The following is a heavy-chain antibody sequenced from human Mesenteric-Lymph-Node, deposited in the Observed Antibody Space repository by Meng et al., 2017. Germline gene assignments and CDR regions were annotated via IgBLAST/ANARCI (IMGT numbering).Heavy chain of an antibody. D-gene: IGHD5-18*01. CDR2: INHSGST. J-gene: IGHJ2*01. V-gene: IGHV4-34*01. CDR3: ARVGWRQWSFDL. CDR1: GGSVSGYY. Sequence: QVQLQRWGPGRLKPSETLALTCAVYGGSVSGYYWSWIRQPPGKGLEWIGEINHSGSTNYNPSLKSRVTISVDTSKNQFSLKLSSVTAADTAVYYCARVGWRQWSFDLWGRGTLVTVSS.